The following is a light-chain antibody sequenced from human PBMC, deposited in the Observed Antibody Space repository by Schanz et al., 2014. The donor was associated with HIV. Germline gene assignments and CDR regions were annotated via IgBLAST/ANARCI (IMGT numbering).Light chain of an antibody. CDR2: GQN. CDR1: NSNIGSYY. V-gene: IGLV1-44*01. CDR3: AAWDYTLNGPL. J-gene: IGLJ2*01. Sequence: QSVLTQPPSASETPGQGVTISCSGSNSNIGSYYVNWYQQFPGTAPRLLVYGQNERPSGVPDRFTGSQSGTSASLAISGLQFDDETLYYCAAWDYTLNGPLFGGGTKLTVL.